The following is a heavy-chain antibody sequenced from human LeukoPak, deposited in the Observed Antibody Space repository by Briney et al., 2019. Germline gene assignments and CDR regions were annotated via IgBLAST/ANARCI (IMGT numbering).Heavy chain of an antibody. Sequence: PSETLSLTCTVSGYSISSGYYWGWIRQPPGKGLEWIGSIYHSGSTYYNPSLKSRVTISVDTSKNQFSLKLSSVTAADTAVYYCALRSSIYDYWGQGTLVTVSS. CDR3: ALRSSIYDY. J-gene: IGHJ4*02. D-gene: IGHD3-3*02. CDR1: GYSISSGYY. V-gene: IGHV4-38-2*02. CDR2: IYHSGST.